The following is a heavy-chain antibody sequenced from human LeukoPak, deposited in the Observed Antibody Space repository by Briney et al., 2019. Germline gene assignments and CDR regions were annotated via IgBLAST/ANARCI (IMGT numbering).Heavy chain of an antibody. J-gene: IGHJ2*01. CDR2: ISNDGSDK. D-gene: IGHD5-24*01. Sequence: GGSLRLSCAASGITFSSYGMHWVRQAPGKGLEWVAVISNDGSDKYYADSVKGRFTISRDNAKNSLYLQMSSLRAEDTAVYYCAREERDGYNYYWYFDLWGRGTLVTVSS. V-gene: IGHV3-30*03. CDR1: GITFSSYG. CDR3: AREERDGYNYYWYFDL.